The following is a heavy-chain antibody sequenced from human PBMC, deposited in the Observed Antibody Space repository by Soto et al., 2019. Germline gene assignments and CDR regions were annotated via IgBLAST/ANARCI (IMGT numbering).Heavy chain of an antibody. CDR3: ARDPGESIAARPGSFCDY. CDR2: INPSGGST. J-gene: IGHJ4*02. CDR1: VYTFTSYY. V-gene: IGHV1-46*01. Sequence: XSVKVSCKASVYTFTSYYMHWVRQAPGQGLEWMGIINPSGGSTSYAQKFQGRVTMTRDTSTSTVYMELSSLRSEDTAVYYCARDPGESIAARPGSFCDYWGQGTLVTVSS. D-gene: IGHD6-6*01.